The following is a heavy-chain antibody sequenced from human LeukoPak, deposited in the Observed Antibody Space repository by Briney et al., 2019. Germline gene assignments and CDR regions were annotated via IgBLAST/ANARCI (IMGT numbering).Heavy chain of an antibody. CDR1: GGSFSGYY. V-gene: IGHV4-34*01. CDR3: ARGPRMVVVGYRYYYGMDV. CDR2: INHSGST. J-gene: IGHJ6*02. D-gene: IGHD3-22*01. Sequence: PSETLSLTCAVYGGSFSGYYWSWIRQPPGKGLEWIGEINHSGSTNYNPSLKSRVTISVDTSKNQFSLKLSSVTAADTAVYYCARGPRMVVVGYRYYYGMDVWGQGTTVTVSS.